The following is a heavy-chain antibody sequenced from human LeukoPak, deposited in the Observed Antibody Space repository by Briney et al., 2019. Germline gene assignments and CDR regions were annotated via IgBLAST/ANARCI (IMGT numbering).Heavy chain of an antibody. CDR1: GVSMTNDR. Sequence: PSETLSLTCSVSGVSMTNDRWTWIRQAPGKGLKWIGYMSDSGQTNYNPSLRSRATVSVDTSKSQCSLRLTSVTSADTAVYYCARITGYFDSGGSYYWGFFDYWGQGSLVTVSS. J-gene: IGHJ4*02. D-gene: IGHD3-22*01. CDR3: ARITGYFDSGGSYYWGFFDY. V-gene: IGHV4-59*01. CDR2: MSDSGQT.